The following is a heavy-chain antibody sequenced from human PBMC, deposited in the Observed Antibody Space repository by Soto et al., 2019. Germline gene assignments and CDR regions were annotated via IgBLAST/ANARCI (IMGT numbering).Heavy chain of an antibody. Sequence: QVQLVQSGAEVKKPGSSVKVSCKASGGTFSSYAISWVRQAPGQGLEWMGGIIPIFGTANYAQKFQGRVTITGDESTSTAYMELSSLGSEDTAVYYCAMKDIVVVVAAHTSDYWGQGTLVTVSS. CDR2: IIPIFGTA. D-gene: IGHD2-15*01. J-gene: IGHJ4*02. CDR3: AMKDIVVVVAAHTSDY. V-gene: IGHV1-69*12. CDR1: GGTFSSYA.